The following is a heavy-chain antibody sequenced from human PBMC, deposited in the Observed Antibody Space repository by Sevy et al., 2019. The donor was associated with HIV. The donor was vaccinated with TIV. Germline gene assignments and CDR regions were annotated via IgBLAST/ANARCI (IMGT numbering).Heavy chain of an antibody. CDR2: ISSSSSYL. V-gene: IGHV3-21*01. D-gene: IGHD3-22*01. CDR3: ARDPGPDYYDSSGYSGY. Sequence: GGSLRLSCAASGFTFSSYSMNWVRQAPGKGLEWVSSISSSSSYLYYADSVKGRFTISRDNAKNSLYLQMNSLRAEDTAVYYCARDPGPDYYDSSGYSGYWGQGTLVTVSS. J-gene: IGHJ4*02. CDR1: GFTFSSYS.